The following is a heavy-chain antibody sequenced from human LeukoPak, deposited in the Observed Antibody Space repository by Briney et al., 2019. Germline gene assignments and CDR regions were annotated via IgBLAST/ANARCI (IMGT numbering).Heavy chain of an antibody. CDR3: AKAKNSGYDPPDY. J-gene: IGHJ4*02. V-gene: IGHV3-43D*03. CDR1: GFTFDDCA. D-gene: IGHD5-12*01. Sequence: SGGSLRLSCAASGFTFDDCAMHWVRQAPGKGLEWVSLISWDGGSTYYADSVKGRFTISRDNSKNSLYLQMNSLRAEDTALYYCAKAKNSGYDPPDYWGQGTLVTVSS. CDR2: ISWDGGST.